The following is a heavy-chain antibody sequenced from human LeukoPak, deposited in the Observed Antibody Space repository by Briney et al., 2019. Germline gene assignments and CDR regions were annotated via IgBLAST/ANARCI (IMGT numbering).Heavy chain of an antibody. J-gene: IGHJ6*02. V-gene: IGHV3-7*01. D-gene: IGHD6-19*01. CDR2: IKQDGSEK. CDR1: GFTFSSHW. CDR3: ARDTSAWRYGMDV. Sequence: GSLRLSCEASGFTFSSHWMSWVRQALGKGLEWVAIIKQDGSEKDYVDSVTGRFTISRDNAKNSLYLQMNSLRDEDTAVYYCARDTSAWRYGMDVWGQGTTVTVSS.